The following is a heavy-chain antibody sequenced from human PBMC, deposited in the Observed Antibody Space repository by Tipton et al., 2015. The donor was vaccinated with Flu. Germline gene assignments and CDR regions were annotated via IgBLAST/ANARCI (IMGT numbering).Heavy chain of an antibody. D-gene: IGHD3-22*01. CDR3: ARTASSGYRYWFDP. CDR2: IYYSGST. V-gene: IGHV4-61*01. Sequence: TLSLTCTVSGGSVSSGSYYWSWIRQPPGKGLEWIGHIYYSGSTNYNPSLKSRVTISVDTSKNQFSLKLNSVTAADTALYYCARTASSGYRYWFDPWGQGILVTVSS. J-gene: IGHJ5*02. CDR1: GGSVSSGSYY.